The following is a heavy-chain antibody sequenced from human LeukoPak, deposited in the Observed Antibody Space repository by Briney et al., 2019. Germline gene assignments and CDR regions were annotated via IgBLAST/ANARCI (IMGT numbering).Heavy chain of an antibody. Sequence: SETLSLTCAVYGGSFSGYYWSWIRQPPGKGLEWIGEINHSGSTNYNPSLKSRVTISVDTSKNQFCLKLSSVTAADTAVYYCATSIKPLRGYCSSTSCHRYYYYMDVWGKGTTVTVSS. V-gene: IGHV4-34*01. CDR1: GGSFSGYY. J-gene: IGHJ6*03. CDR2: INHSGST. CDR3: ATSIKPLRGYCSSTSCHRYYYYMDV. D-gene: IGHD2-2*03.